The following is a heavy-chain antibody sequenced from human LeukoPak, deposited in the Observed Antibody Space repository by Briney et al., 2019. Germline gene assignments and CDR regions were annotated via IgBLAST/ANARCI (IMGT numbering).Heavy chain of an antibody. V-gene: IGHV3-66*01. D-gene: IGHD6-13*01. CDR2: ISSAGTT. CDR1: GFTASISY. CDR3: SRDLEAANTYYFDY. Sequence: GGSLRHSCADPGFTASISYICWVRDTLQMRLERVSIISSAGTTCYADSVKGRFTISIDNSKNTVYLQVNSLRDEDTAVYYCSRDLEAANTYYFDYWGQGTMVTVS. J-gene: IGHJ4*02.